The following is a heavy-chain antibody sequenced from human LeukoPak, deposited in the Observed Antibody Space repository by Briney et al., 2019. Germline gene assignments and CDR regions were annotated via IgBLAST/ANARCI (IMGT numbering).Heavy chain of an antibody. CDR1: GGSISSYY. Sequence: TASETLSLTCTVSGGSISSYYWSWIRQPPGKGLEWIGYIYYSGSTNYNPSLKSRVTISVDTSKNQFSLKLSSVTAADTAVYYCARRLRGLGDWFDPWGQGTLVTVSS. V-gene: IGHV4-59*08. D-gene: IGHD3-16*01. CDR2: IYYSGST. J-gene: IGHJ5*02. CDR3: ARRLRGLGDWFDP.